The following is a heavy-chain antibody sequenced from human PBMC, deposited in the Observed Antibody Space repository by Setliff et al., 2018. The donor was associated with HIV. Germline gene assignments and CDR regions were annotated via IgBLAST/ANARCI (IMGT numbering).Heavy chain of an antibody. CDR2: INHSGST. V-gene: IGHV4-34*01. CDR3: ARRSGWYDY. D-gene: IGHD6-19*01. Sequence: SETLSLTCAVYGGSFSGYYWSWIRQPPGRGLEWIGEINHSGSTNYNPSLKSRVTISVDTSKNQFSLKLSSVTAADTAVYYCARRSGWYDYWGQGTLVTVS. J-gene: IGHJ4*02. CDR1: GGSFSGYY.